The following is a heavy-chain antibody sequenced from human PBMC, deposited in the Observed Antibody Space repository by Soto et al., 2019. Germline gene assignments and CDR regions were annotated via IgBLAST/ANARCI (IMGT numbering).Heavy chain of an antibody. V-gene: IGHV3-23*01. Sequence: GGSLRLSCAASGFTFRSYAMSWVRQAPGKGLEWVSAISGSGGSTYYAASAKGLFTLSSHNSTNTLYLHMNSLRAEDKAVYYCATDMAFDSTGYSNHYYYYCMDVCYKGTTV. CDR2: ISGSGGST. J-gene: IGHJ6*04. CDR3: ATDMAFDSTGYSNHYYYYCMDV. D-gene: IGHD3-22*01. CDR1: GFTFRSYA.